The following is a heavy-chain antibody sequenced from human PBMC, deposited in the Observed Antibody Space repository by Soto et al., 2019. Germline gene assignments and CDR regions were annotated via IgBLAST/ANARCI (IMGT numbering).Heavy chain of an antibody. CDR2: ISGSGGST. J-gene: IGHJ1*01. V-gene: IGHV3-23*01. Sequence: EVQLLESGGGLVQPGGSLRLSCAASGFTFSSYAMSWVRQAPGKGLEWVSAISGSGGSTYYADSVKGRFTISRDNSKNTLYLQMNSLRAEDTAVYYCEKDHSSLWFGESFFQHWGQGTLVTVSS. D-gene: IGHD3-10*01. CDR3: EKDHSSLWFGESFFQH. CDR1: GFTFSSYA.